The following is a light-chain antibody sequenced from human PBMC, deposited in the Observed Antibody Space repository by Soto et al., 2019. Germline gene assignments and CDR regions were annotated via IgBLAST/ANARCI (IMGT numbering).Light chain of an antibody. CDR2: DAS. CDR1: QSVSSN. J-gene: IGKJ1*01. CDR3: QQGNDWPWT. Sequence: EIVMTQSPATLSVSPGERATLSCRASQSVSSNLGWYQQKPGQAPRLLIYDASTRATGIPARFSGSGSGAEFTLTISSLQSEDFVVYYCQQGNDWPWTFGQGTKVEIK. V-gene: IGKV3-15*01.